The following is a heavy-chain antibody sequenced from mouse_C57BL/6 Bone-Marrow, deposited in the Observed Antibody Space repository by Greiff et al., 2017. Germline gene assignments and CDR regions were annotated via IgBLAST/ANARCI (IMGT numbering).Heavy chain of an antibody. J-gene: IGHJ2*01. D-gene: IGHD3-3*01. CDR2: IDPSDSYT. CDR1: GYTFTSYW. Sequence: QVQLQQPGAELVRPGTSVKLSCKASGYTFTSYWMHWVKQRPGQGLEWIGVIDPSDSYTNYNQKLKGKATLTGDPSYSTAYNPPTSLTAEEAEDYDSAGGDSHIDYWGQGTTRTVSS. CDR3: AGGDSHIDY. V-gene: IGHV1-59*01.